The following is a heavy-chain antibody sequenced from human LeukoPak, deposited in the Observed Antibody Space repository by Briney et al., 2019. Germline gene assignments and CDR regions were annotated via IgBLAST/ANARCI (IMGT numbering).Heavy chain of an antibody. CDR2: IDPSDSYT. J-gene: IGHJ4*02. V-gene: IGHV5-10-1*01. Sequence: GESLKISCQGSGYSFTSYWISWVRQMPGKGVEWMGRIDPSDSYTNYSPSFQGHVTISADKSISTAYLQWSSLKASDTAMYYCARESIAAAPEGYWGQGTLVTVSS. CDR1: GYSFTSYW. D-gene: IGHD6-13*01. CDR3: ARESIAAAPEGY.